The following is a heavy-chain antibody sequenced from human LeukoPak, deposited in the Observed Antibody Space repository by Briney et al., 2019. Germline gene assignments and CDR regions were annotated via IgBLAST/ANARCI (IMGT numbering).Heavy chain of an antibody. J-gene: IGHJ6*02. CDR2: IYSGGST. V-gene: IGHV3-66*01. Sequence: PGGSLRLSCAASGFTVSSNYMSWVRQAPGKGLEWVSVIYSGGSTYYADSVRGRFTISRDNSKNTLYLQMNSLRAEDTAVYYCARTGAVAGLYYYYGMDVWGQGTTVTVSS. D-gene: IGHD6-19*01. CDR3: ARTGAVAGLYYYYGMDV. CDR1: GFTVSSNY.